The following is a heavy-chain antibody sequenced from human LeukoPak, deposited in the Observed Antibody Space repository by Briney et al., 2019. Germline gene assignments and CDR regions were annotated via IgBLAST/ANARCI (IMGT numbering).Heavy chain of an antibody. CDR3: AKDKRFRAFDP. V-gene: IGHV3-43*02. CDR2: ISGDGGSK. CDR1: GSTFDDYV. J-gene: IGHJ5*02. Sequence: GGSLRLSCAASGSTFDDYVMHWVRQAPGKGLEWVSLISGDGGSKYYADSVKGRFTISRDNSKNSLYLQMNSLRTEDTALYYCAKDKRFRAFDPWGQGTLVTVSS. D-gene: IGHD3-10*01.